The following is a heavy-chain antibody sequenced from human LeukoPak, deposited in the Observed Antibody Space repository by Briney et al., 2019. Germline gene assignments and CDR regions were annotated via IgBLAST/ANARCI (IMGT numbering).Heavy chain of an antibody. Sequence: ASETLSLTYAVYGGSFSGYYWSWIRQPPGKGLEWIGEINHSGSTNYNPSLKSRVTISVDTSKNQFSLKLSSVTAADTAVYYCARHGAIRNAFDIWGQGTMVTVSS. CDR3: ARHGAIRNAFDI. D-gene: IGHD4-17*01. J-gene: IGHJ3*02. CDR1: GGSFSGYY. V-gene: IGHV4-34*01. CDR2: INHSGST.